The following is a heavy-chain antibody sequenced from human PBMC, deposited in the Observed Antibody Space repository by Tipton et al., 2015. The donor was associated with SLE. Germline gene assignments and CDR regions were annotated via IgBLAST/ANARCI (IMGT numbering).Heavy chain of an antibody. D-gene: IGHD3-3*01. CDR2: IYYTGST. CDR3: ATLRGRIQEWSKRNWFDP. CDR1: GGSMSFYY. V-gene: IGHV4-59*01. J-gene: IGHJ5*02. Sequence: TLSLTCTVSGGSMSFYYWSWIRQPPGKGLEWIGDIYYTGSTSQSPSLKSRLTMSTDTSKNQFSLRLSAVTAADTAVYYCATLRGRIQEWSKRNWFDPWGQGTLVTVSS.